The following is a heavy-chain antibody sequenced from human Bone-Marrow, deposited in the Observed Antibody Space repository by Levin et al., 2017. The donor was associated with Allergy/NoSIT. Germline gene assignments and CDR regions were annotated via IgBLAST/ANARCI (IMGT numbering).Heavy chain of an antibody. CDR2: ITPDGSLK. J-gene: IGHJ4*02. V-gene: IGHV3-30*18. D-gene: IGHD3-16*01. CDR3: AKGGDFDL. Sequence: LSLTCAASEFIFSTYGMQWVRQAPGKGLEWVAIITPDGSLKYYADSVKGRFVISRDNSKSTLYLQMSTLRAEDTAVYYCAKGGDFDLWGQGTLVTVSS. CDR1: EFIFSTYG.